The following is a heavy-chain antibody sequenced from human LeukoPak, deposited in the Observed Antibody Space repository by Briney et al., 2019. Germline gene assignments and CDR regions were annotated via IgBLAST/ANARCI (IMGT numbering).Heavy chain of an antibody. CDR2: IYYSGST. Sequence: SETLSLTCTVSGGSISSSSYYWGWIRQPPGKGLEWIANIYYSGSTYYNPSLKSRVTISVDTSKNQLPLKLSAVTAADTAVYYCASVRRGFGESSKYYSYYYMDVWGNGTTVPIS. CDR3: ASVRRGFGESSKYYSYYYMDV. V-gene: IGHV4-39*01. CDR1: GGSISSSSYY. J-gene: IGHJ6*03. D-gene: IGHD3-10*01.